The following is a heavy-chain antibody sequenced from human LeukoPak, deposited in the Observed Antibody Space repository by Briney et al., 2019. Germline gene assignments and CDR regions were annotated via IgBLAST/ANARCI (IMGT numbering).Heavy chain of an antibody. Sequence: PGRSLRLSCAASGFTFDDYAMHWVRQAPGKGLEWVSGISWNSGSIGYADSVKGRFTISRDNAKNSLYLQMNSLRAEDTAVYYCARRATGYAFDIWGQGTMVTVSS. CDR3: ARRATGYAFDI. CDR2: ISWNSGSI. J-gene: IGHJ3*02. CDR1: GFTFDDYA. V-gene: IGHV3-9*01.